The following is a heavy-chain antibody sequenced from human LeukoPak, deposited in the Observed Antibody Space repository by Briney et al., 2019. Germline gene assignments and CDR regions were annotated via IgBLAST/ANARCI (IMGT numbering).Heavy chain of an antibody. CDR1: GGSISSYY. CDR2: IYYSGST. D-gene: IGHD3-22*01. J-gene: IGHJ4*02. V-gene: IGHV4-39*07. Sequence: SETLSLTCTVSGGSISSYYWGWIRQPPGKGLEWIGSIYYSGSTYYNPSLKSRVTISVDTSKNQFSLKLSSVTAADTAVYYCARRVVITNYFDYWGQGTLVTVSS. CDR3: ARRVVITNYFDY.